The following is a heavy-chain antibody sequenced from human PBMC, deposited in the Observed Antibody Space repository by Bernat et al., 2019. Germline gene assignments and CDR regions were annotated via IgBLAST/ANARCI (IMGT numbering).Heavy chain of an antibody. Sequence: EVQLVESGGGLVKPGGSLRLSCAASGFTFSSYSMNWVRQAPGKGLEWVSSISSSSSYIYYPDSVKGRFTISRDNAKNSLYLQMNSLRAEDTAVYYCAREAVTGTAQNWFDPWGQGTLVTVSS. D-gene: IGHD1/OR15-1a*01. CDR3: AREAVTGTAQNWFDP. J-gene: IGHJ5*02. V-gene: IGHV3-21*01. CDR1: GFTFSSYS. CDR2: ISSSSSYI.